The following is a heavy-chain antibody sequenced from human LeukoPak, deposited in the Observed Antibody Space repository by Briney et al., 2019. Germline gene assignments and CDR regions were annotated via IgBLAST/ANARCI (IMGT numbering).Heavy chain of an antibody. D-gene: IGHD3-10*01. CDR3: ARELAGYGSGSYYLGY. V-gene: IGHV1-46*01. CDR2: INPNGGSP. CDR1: GYTFISHY. Sequence: ASVKVSCKASGYTFISHYMHWVRQAPGQGLEWMGIINPNGGSPRYAQMFQGRATLTRDTSTSTFYMELNSLRSEDTAVYYCARELAGYGSGSYYLGYWGQGTLVTVSS. J-gene: IGHJ4*02.